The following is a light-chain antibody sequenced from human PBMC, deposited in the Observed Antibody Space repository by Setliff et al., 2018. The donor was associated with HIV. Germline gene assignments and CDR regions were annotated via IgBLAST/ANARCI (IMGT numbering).Light chain of an antibody. Sequence: DIVMTQSPDSLAVSLGERATINRKSSQSLLYSSTNKNYLTWYQQKPGQPPKLLISWASTRESGVPDRFSGNGSGTDFTLTISSLQAEDVAIYYCHQYYSTPRTFGQGTKVDIK. V-gene: IGKV4-1*01. J-gene: IGKJ1*01. CDR1: QSLLYSSTNKNY. CDR2: WAS. CDR3: HQYYSTPRT.